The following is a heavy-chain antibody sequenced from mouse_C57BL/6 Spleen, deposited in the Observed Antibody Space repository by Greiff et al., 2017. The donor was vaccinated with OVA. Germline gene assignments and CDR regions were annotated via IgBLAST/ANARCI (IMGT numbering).Heavy chain of an antibody. J-gene: IGHJ4*01. CDR2: IYPGDGDT. Sequence: VKLVESGPELVKPGASVKISCKASGYAFSSSWMNWVKQRPGKGLEWIGRIYPGDGDTNYNGKFKGKATLTADKSSSTAYMQLSSLTSEDSAVYFCARDDGYYVGYAMDYWGQGTSVTVSS. CDR1: GYAFSSSW. V-gene: IGHV1-82*01. CDR3: ARDDGYYVGYAMDY. D-gene: IGHD2-3*01.